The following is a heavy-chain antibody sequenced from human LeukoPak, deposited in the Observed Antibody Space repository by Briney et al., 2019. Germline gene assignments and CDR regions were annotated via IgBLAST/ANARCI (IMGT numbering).Heavy chain of an antibody. CDR1: GFTFDDYA. D-gene: IGHD2-8*01. Sequence: PGGSLRLSCAASGFTFDDYAMHWVRQAPGKGLEWVSGISWNSGSTGYADSVKGRFTISRDNAKNSLYLQMNSLRAEDTALYYCAATSRMGYFDYWGQGTLVTVSS. CDR2: ISWNSGST. J-gene: IGHJ4*02. V-gene: IGHV3-9*01. CDR3: AATSRMGYFDY.